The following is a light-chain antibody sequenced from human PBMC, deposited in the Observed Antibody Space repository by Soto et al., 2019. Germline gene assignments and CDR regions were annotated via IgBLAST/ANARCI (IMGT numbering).Light chain of an antibody. CDR1: QSVSSSY. CDR3: QQYGTSPQG. CDR2: AAS. J-gene: IGKJ3*01. V-gene: IGKV3-20*01. Sequence: EIVLTQSPGTLSLSPGERATLSCRASQSVSSSYLAWYQQKPDQAPRLLIYAASSRATGIPDRFSGSGSGTDFTLTISRLEPEDFAVYYCQQYGTSPQGFGPGTKVDIK.